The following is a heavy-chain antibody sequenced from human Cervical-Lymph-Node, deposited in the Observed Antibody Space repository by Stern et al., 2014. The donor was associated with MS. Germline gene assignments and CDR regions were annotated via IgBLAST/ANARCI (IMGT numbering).Heavy chain of an antibody. CDR2: IAVGSGNT. D-gene: IGHD3-22*01. CDR3: AAIRDYYDSSGYDAFDI. J-gene: IGHJ3*02. Sequence: QMQLVQSGPEVKKPGTSVKVSCKASGFTFTSSAVQWVRQARGQRLEWIGWIAVGSGNTNYAQKFQERVTITRDMSTSTAYMELSSLRSEDTAVYYCAAIRDYYDSSGYDAFDIWGQGTMVTVSS. CDR1: GFTFTSSA. V-gene: IGHV1-58*01.